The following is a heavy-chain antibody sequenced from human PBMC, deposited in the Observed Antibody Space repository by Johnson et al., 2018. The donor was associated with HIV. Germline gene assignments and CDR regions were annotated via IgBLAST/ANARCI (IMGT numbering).Heavy chain of an antibody. CDR3: TTNPVAFDI. Sequence: VQLVESGGGLVQPGGSLRLSCAASGFTFDDYAMHWVRQAPGKGLEWVSGISWNGGSTGYADSVKGRFTISRDNSKNTLFLQMNSLKTEDTAVYYCTTNPVAFDIWGQGTMVTVSS. CDR2: ISWNGGST. CDR1: GFTFDDYA. J-gene: IGHJ3*02. D-gene: IGHD1-14*01. V-gene: IGHV3-9*01.